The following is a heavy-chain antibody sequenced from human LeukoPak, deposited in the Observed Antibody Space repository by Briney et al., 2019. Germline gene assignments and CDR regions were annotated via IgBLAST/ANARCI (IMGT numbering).Heavy chain of an antibody. D-gene: IGHD3-22*01. CDR2: ISAYNGNT. CDR1: GYTFTSYG. Sequence: KVXXXASGYTFTSYGISWVRQAPGQGLEWMGWISAYNGNTNYAQKLQGRVTMTTDTSTSTAYMELRSLRSDDTAVYYCARDYYDSSGYTPFDYWGQGTLVTVSS. CDR3: ARDYYDSSGYTPFDY. V-gene: IGHV1-18*01. J-gene: IGHJ4*02.